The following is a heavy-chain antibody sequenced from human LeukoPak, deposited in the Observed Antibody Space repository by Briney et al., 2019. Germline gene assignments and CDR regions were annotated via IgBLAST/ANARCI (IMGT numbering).Heavy chain of an antibody. CDR3: AKGPHYYGSGSFVDY. V-gene: IGHV3-30*02. CDR2: IRYDGSNK. J-gene: IGHJ4*02. CDR1: GFTFSSYG. D-gene: IGHD3-10*01. Sequence: GGSLRLSCAASGFTFSSYGMHWVRQAPGKGLEWVAFIRYDGSNKYYAGSVKGRSTISRDNSKNTLYLQMNSLRAEDTAVYYCAKGPHYYGSGSFVDYWGQGTLVTVSS.